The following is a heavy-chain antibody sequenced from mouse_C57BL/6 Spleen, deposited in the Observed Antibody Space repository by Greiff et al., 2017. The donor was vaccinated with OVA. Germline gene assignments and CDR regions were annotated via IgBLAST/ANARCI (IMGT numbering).Heavy chain of an antibody. CDR1: GYAFSSYW. Sequence: VHLVESGAELVKPGASVKISCKASGYAFSSYWMNWVKQRPGKGLEWIGQIYPGDGDTNYNGKFKGKATLTADKSSSTAYMQLSSLTSEDSAVYFCARRTAYYFDYWGQGTTLTVSS. D-gene: IGHD3-3*01. V-gene: IGHV1-80*01. CDR2: IYPGDGDT. J-gene: IGHJ2*01. CDR3: ARRTAYYFDY.